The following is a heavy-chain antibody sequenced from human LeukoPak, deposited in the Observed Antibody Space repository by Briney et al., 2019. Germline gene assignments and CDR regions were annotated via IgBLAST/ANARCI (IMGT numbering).Heavy chain of an antibody. Sequence: SETLSLTCAVYGGSFSGYYWSWIRQPPGKGLEWIGEINHSGSTNYNPSLKSRVTISVDTSENQFSLKLSSVTAADTAVYYCARGVPVLRYFDWLSPPAKNYALDYWGQGTLVTVSS. CDR2: INHSGST. D-gene: IGHD3-9*01. J-gene: IGHJ4*02. V-gene: IGHV4-34*01. CDR3: ARGVPVLRYFDWLSPPAKNYALDY. CDR1: GGSFSGYY.